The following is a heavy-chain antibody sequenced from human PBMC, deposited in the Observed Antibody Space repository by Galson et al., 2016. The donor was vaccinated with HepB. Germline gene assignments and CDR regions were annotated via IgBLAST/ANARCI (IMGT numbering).Heavy chain of an antibody. CDR2: ISWNSGSI. CDR3: AKDSVMNLHYWFDP. V-gene: IGHV3-9*01. D-gene: IGHD1-14*01. CDR1: GFTFDDYA. J-gene: IGHJ5*02. Sequence: SLRLSCAASGFTFDDYAMHWVRQAPGKGLEWVSGISWNSGSIGYADSVKGRFTISRDNAKNSLYLQMNSLRAEDTALYYCAKDSVMNLHYWFDPWGQGTLVTGSS.